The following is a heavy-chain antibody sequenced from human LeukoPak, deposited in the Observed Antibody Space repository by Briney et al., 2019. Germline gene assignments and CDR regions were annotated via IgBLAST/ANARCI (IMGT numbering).Heavy chain of an antibody. CDR2: IYYSGST. Sequence: SETLSLTCNVSGGSISIYYWSWIRQPPGKGLEWIGHIYYSGSTNYNPSLKSRVTLSVDTSKNQFSLKLSSVTAADTAVYYCPRRGTDSIGYPLAYYFDYWGQGTLATVSS. CDR3: PRRGTDSIGYPLAYYFDY. D-gene: IGHD3-22*01. V-gene: IGHV4-59*08. CDR1: GGSISIYY. J-gene: IGHJ4*02.